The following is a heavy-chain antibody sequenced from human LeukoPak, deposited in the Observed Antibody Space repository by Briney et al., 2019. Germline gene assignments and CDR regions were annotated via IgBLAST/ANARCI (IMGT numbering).Heavy chain of an antibody. Sequence: SETLSLTCTVSGGSISSYYWGWIRQPPGKGLEWIGSIYYSGSTYYNPSLKSRVTISVNTSKNQFSLKLRSVTAADTAVYYCARVGTTVTTVIDYWGQGTLVTVSS. V-gene: IGHV4-39*07. CDR2: IYYSGST. D-gene: IGHD4-11*01. CDR3: ARVGTTVTTVIDY. CDR1: GGSISSYY. J-gene: IGHJ4*02.